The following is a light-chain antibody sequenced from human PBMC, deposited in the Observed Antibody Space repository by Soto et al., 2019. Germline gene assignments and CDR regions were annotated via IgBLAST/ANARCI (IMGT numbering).Light chain of an antibody. CDR3: ASWDDSVNGVV. J-gene: IGLJ3*02. CDR2: TNN. Sequence: QAVVTQPPSASGTPGQRVTISCSGIRSNIGINTVNWYQHVPGTAPKLLIHTNNQRPSGVPDRVSGSKFGTSASLAISGLRSEDEADYYCASWDDSVNGVVFGGGTKLTVL. V-gene: IGLV1-44*01. CDR1: RSNIGINT.